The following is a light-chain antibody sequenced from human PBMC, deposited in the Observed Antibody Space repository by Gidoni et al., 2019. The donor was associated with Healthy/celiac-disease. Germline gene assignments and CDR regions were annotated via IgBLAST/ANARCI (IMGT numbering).Light chain of an antibody. Sequence: DIQMTQSPSSLSASVGDRVTITCRASQSISSYLNWYQQKPGKAPKLLIYAATSLQSGVSTRFSGSGAGTDFTLTISSLQPEDFANYYCQQSYSTPPTFGQGTKVEIK. CDR3: QQSYSTPPT. CDR1: QSISSY. CDR2: AAT. V-gene: IGKV1-39*01. J-gene: IGKJ1*01.